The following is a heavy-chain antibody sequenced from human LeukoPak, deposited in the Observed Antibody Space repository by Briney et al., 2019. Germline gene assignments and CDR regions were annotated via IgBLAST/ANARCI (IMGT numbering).Heavy chain of an antibody. CDR1: GYTFTSYD. D-gene: IGHD6-13*01. CDR3: ARIVGGQQGQADY. Sequence: ASVTVSCTASGYTFTSYDINWVRQATGQGLEWMGWMNPNSGNTGYAQKFQGRVTMTRNTSISTAYMELSSLRSEDTAVYYCARIVGGQQGQADYWGQGTLVTVSS. CDR2: MNPNSGNT. J-gene: IGHJ4*02. V-gene: IGHV1-8*01.